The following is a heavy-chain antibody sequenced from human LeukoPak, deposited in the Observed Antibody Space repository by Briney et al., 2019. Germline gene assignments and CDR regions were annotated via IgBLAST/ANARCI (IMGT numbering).Heavy chain of an antibody. CDR3: ARGDASGRPGIGFDF. CDR2: FHYSQST. V-gene: IGHV4-59*01. J-gene: IGHJ4*02. Sequence: SETLSLTCTVSGGSISNSYWSWIRQPPGKGLEWIGFFHYSQSTNYNPSLKSRVSISLDTSKNQVSLWLSSVTAADAAVYYCARGDASGRPGIGFDFWGQGTLVTVS. CDR1: GGSISNSY. D-gene: IGHD1-26*01.